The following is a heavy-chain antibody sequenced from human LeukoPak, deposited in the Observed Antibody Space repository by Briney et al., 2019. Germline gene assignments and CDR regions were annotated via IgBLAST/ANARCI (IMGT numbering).Heavy chain of an antibody. D-gene: IGHD1-26*01. CDR3: ARDKGGSYYVYCDY. CDR1: GFTFSSYA. J-gene: IGHJ4*02. V-gene: IGHV3-30-3*01. CDR2: ISYDGSNK. Sequence: GGSLRLSCAASGFTFSSYAVHWVRQAPGKGLEWVAVISYDGSNKYYADSVKGRFTISRDNSKNTLYLQMNSLRAEDTAVYYCARDKGGSYYVYCDYWGQGTLVTVSS.